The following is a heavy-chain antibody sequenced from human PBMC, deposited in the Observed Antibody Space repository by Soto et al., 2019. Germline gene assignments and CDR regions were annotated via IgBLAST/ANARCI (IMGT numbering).Heavy chain of an antibody. D-gene: IGHD3-10*01. Sequence: QVQLVESGGGVVQPGRSLRLSCVASGFTFSSYDIHWVRQAPGKGLEWVTLISYDGSNKYYADSVKGRFTISRDNSKNTLYLQRDSLRAEDTAVYYCAKESFAFGDNLAGYFFAYWGQGTLVTVSS. CDR3: AKESFAFGDNLAGYFFAY. V-gene: IGHV3-30*18. J-gene: IGHJ4*02. CDR2: ISYDGSNK. CDR1: GFTFSSYD.